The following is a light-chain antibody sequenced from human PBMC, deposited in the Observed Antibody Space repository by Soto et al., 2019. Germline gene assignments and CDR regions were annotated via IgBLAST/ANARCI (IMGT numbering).Light chain of an antibody. J-gene: IGLJ1*01. CDR2: EVS. Sequence: QSALTQPPSASGSPGQSVTISCTGTSSDVGGYNFVAWYQQHPGKAPKLMISEVSKRPSGVPDRFSGSKSGNTASLTVSGLQVEDEAVYYCSSYAGSNIFVFGTGTKAPVL. CDR3: SSYAGSNIFV. V-gene: IGLV2-8*01. CDR1: SSDVGGYNF.